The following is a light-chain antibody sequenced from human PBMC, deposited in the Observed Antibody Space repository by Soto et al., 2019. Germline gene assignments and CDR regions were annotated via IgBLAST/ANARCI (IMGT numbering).Light chain of an antibody. J-gene: IGKJ5*01. CDR3: QQYNEWPPFT. CDR1: QSVSSY. Sequence: EIVLTQSPATLSLSPGERATLSCRASQSVSSYLAWYQQKPGQAPRLVIYAASTRATGIPDRFSGSVSGTEFTLTISSLQSEDFAVYYCQQYNEWPPFTFGQGTRLEIK. V-gene: IGKV3-15*01. CDR2: AAS.